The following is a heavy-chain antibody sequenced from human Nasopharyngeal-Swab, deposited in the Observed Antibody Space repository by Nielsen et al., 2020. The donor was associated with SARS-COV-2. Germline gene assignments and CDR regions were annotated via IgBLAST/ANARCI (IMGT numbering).Heavy chain of an antibody. J-gene: IGHJ4*02. CDR2: ISYDGSNK. CDR3: ARDDLMSARRINRAVDY. Sequence: LSLTCAASGFTFSSYAMHWVRQAPGKGLEWVAVISYDGSNKYYADSVKGRFTISRDNSKNTLYLQMNSLRAEDTAVYYCARDDLMSARRINRAVDYWGQGTLVTVSS. CDR1: GFTFSSYA. D-gene: IGHD1-14*01. V-gene: IGHV3-30-3*01.